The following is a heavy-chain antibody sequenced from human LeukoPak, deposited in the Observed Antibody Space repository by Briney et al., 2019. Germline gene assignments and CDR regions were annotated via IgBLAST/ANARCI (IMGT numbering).Heavy chain of an antibody. CDR2: ISWNSGSI. CDR3: AKTRARDYDSPVDY. J-gene: IGHJ4*02. CDR1: GFTFDDYA. V-gene: IGHV3-9*01. D-gene: IGHD5-12*01. Sequence: PGRSLRLSCAASGFTFDDYAMHWVRQAPGKGLEWVSGISWNSGSIGYADSVKGRFTISRDNAKNSLYLQMNSLRAEDTALYYCAKTRARDYDSPVDYWGQGTLVTVSS.